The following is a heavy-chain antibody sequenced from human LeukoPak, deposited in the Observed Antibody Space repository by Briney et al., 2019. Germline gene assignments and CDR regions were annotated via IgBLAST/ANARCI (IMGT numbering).Heavy chain of an antibody. V-gene: IGHV1-8*01. J-gene: IGHJ4*02. CDR3: ASRHCSGGGCYFAGADPLDY. D-gene: IGHD2-15*01. CDR1: GYTFTSYD. Sequence: GASVKVSCKASGYTFTSYDINWVRQATGQGLEWMGWMNPNSGNTGYAQKFQGRVTMTRNTSISTAYMELSSLRSEDTAVYYCASRHCSGGGCYFAGADPLDYWGQGTLVTVSS. CDR2: MNPNSGNT.